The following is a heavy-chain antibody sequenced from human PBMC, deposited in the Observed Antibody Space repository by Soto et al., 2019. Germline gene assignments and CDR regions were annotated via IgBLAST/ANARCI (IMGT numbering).Heavy chain of an antibody. CDR2: VSGGGRST. CDR3: AREYGRPPRFDP. V-gene: IGHV3-23*01. J-gene: IGHJ5*02. D-gene: IGHD1-1*01. CDR1: GFNFSNYA. Sequence: GSLRLSFATSGFNFSNYAMNWVRQAPGRGLEWVSAVSGGGRSTHYADSVRGRFTISRDNSKNTLSLQMNSLSVDDTATYYCAREYGRPPRFDPWGRGTLVTVSS.